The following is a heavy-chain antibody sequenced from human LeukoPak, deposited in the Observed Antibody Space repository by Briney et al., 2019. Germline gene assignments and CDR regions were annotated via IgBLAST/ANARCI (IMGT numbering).Heavy chain of an antibody. CDR2: IRSKAYGGTT. CDR1: GFTFGDYA. V-gene: IGHV3-49*04. J-gene: IGHJ5*02. CDR3: TRDAYCSSTSCYPGGWFDP. Sequence: GGSLRLSCTASGFTFGDYAMSWVRQAPGKGLEWVGFIRSKAYGGTTEYAASVKGRFTISRDDSKSIAYLQMNSLKTEDTAVYYCTRDAYCSSTSCYPGGWFDPWGQGTLVTVSS. D-gene: IGHD2-2*01.